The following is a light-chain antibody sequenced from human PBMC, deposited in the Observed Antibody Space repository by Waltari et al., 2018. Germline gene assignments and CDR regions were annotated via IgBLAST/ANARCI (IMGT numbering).Light chain of an antibody. CDR1: SSDVGGYNY. Sequence: QSALTQPRSVSGSPGQSVTISCTGTSSDVGGYNYVSWYQQHPGKAPKVMIYDVSKRPSGVPDRFSGSKSGNTASLTISGLQAEYEADYYCCSHAGSYSYVFGTGTKVTVL. J-gene: IGLJ1*01. CDR3: CSHAGSYSYV. V-gene: IGLV2-11*01. CDR2: DVS.